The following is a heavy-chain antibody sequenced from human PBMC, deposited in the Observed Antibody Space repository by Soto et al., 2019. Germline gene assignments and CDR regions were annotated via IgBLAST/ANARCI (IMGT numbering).Heavy chain of an antibody. Sequence: QVQLVEAGGGVVQPGRSLRLSCATSGFIFDDYGCHWVRQATGKGLEWVSVIWYDGSKTLYADSVKGRVTISRDDSNNTVYLQMDNLRDEDTAVYHCERDIGSTNYYFEYWGLGTRVIVSS. CDR1: GFIFDDYG. V-gene: IGHV3-33*01. J-gene: IGHJ4*02. D-gene: IGHD1-1*01. CDR3: ERDIGSTNYYFEY. CDR2: IWYDGSKT.